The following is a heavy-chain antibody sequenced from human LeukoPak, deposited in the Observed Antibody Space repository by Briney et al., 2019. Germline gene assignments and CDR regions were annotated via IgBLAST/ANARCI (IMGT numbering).Heavy chain of an antibody. Sequence: SCKASGYTFTSYGISWVRQAPGKGLEWVSVIYSGGSTYYADSVKGRFTISRDNSKNTLYLQMNSLRAEDTAVYYCASRGPYQLLYRFDYWGQGTLVTVSS. CDR1: GYTFTSYG. V-gene: IGHV3-66*02. CDR2: IYSGGST. J-gene: IGHJ4*02. D-gene: IGHD2-2*02. CDR3: ASRGPYQLLYRFDY.